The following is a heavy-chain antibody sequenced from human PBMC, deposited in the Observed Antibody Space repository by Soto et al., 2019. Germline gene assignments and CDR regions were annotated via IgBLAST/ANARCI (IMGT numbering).Heavy chain of an antibody. Sequence: QVQLQQSGAEVKKPGASVKVSCKASGYSFATHGISWVRQAPGQGLQWMGWITPNNGDTNYAQRLQGRLTMTTDTSTNTSYMELRILRSDDTAVYFCVRLAPCSGVICYSRPLDYWGQGTLVTVSS. CDR1: GYSFATHG. V-gene: IGHV1-18*01. J-gene: IGHJ4*02. D-gene: IGHD2-15*01. CDR2: ITPNNGDT. CDR3: VRLAPCSGVICYSRPLDY.